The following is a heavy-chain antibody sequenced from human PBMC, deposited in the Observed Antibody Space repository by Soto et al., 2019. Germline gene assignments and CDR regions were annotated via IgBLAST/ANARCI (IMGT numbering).Heavy chain of an antibody. CDR3: ARLAGS. J-gene: IGHJ5*02. V-gene: IGHV4-30-4*01. CDR2: IYSSGNA. CDR1: GYSMGNSFYY. Sequence: SETLSLTCTVSGYSMGNSFYYWSWVRQSPGKGLEWIGYIYSSGNAYFHPSLQSLASISIDTSKNQFFLNLTSVTAADTAVYYCARLAGSWGQGILVTVSS.